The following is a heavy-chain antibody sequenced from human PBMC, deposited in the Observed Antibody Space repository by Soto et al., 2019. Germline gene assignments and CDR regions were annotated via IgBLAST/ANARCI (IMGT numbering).Heavy chain of an antibody. CDR3: ARDWGDSSGWYYYYYYAIDV. CDR1: GDSVSSNSAA. D-gene: IGHD6-19*01. V-gene: IGHV6-1*01. J-gene: IGHJ6*02. Sequence: SQTLSLTCAISGDSVSSNSAAWNWIRQSPSRGLEWLGRTYYRSKWDNEYAVSVKSRITINPDTSKNQFSLQLNSVTPEDTAVYYCARDWGDSSGWYYYYYYAIDVWGQGTTVTVSS. CDR2: TYYRSKWDN.